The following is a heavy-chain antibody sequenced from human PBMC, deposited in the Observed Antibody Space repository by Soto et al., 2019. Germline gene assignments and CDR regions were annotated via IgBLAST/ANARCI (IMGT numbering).Heavy chain of an antibody. CDR3: AKELPSSVGGSIYY. J-gene: IGHJ4*02. CDR1: GFTFSSYG. CDR2: ISYDGSNK. Sequence: QVQLVESGGGVVQPGRSLRLSCAASGFTFSSYGMHWVRQAPGKGLEWVAVISYDGSNKYYADSVKGRFTISRDNSKNTLELQMNRLRAGDKAVYYWAKELPSSVGGSIYYWGQGTLVTVSS. D-gene: IGHD5-12*01. V-gene: IGHV3-30*18.